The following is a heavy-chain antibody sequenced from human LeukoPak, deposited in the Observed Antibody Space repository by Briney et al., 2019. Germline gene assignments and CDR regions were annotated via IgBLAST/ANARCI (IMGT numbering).Heavy chain of an antibody. CDR2: INPSGGST. Sequence: GASVRVSCKASGYSFTNYYMHWVRQAPGQGLEWMGMINPSGGSTTYAQMFQGRVTMTEDTSIDTAYMELSSLRSEDTAVYYCVTGFTTMAVDYFDYWGQGTLVTVSP. V-gene: IGHV1-46*01. J-gene: IGHJ4*02. D-gene: IGHD5-18*01. CDR3: VTGFTTMAVDYFDY. CDR1: GYSFTNYY.